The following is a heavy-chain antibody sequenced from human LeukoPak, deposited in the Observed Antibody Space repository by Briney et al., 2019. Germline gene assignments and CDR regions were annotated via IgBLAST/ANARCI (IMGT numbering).Heavy chain of an antibody. CDR3: ARLGDSSGSPDFDY. J-gene: IGHJ4*02. Sequence: GGSLRLSCAASGFTFSTYNINWVRQAPGKGLEWVSPISTGGNNRYYADSVKGRFTISRDNAKNSLFLQMNSLRAEDTAVYYCARLGDSSGSPDFDYWGQGTLVTVSS. CDR1: GFTFSTYN. CDR2: ISTGGNNR. V-gene: IGHV3-21*01. D-gene: IGHD3-22*01.